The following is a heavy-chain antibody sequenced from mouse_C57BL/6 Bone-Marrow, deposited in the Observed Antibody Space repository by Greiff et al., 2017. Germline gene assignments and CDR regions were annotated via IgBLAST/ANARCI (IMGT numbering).Heavy chain of an antibody. CDR1: GFSLSTFGMG. V-gene: IGHV8-8*01. D-gene: IGHD3-2*02. CDR2: IWWDDDK. Sequence: QVTLKESGPGILQPSQTLSLTCSFSGFSLSTFGMGVGWIRQPSGKGLEWLAHIWWDDDKYYNPALKSRLTISKDTSKNQVLLKIAQVDNADTAKYYCARITPRQLRLTYYAMDYWGQGTSGTVSS. J-gene: IGHJ4*01. CDR3: ARITPRQLRLTYYAMDY.